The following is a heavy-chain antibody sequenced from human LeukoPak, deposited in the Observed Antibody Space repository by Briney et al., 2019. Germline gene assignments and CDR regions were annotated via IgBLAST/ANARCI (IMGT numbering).Heavy chain of an antibody. CDR1: GFIFTNYW. CDR2: IREDGSEK. CDR3: ARDLAGHYYGSGSSFDY. V-gene: IGHV3-7*01. J-gene: IGHJ4*02. Sequence: PGGSLRLSCAASGFIFTNYWMSWVRQAPGKGLEWVANIREDGSEKYYVDSVKGQFTISRDNAKNSLFLQMDSLRAEDTAVYYCARDLAGHYYGSGSSFDYWGQGTLVTVSS. D-gene: IGHD3-10*01.